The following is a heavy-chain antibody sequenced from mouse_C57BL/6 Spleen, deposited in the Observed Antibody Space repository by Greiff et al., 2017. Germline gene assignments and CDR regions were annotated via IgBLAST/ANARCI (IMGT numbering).Heavy chain of an antibody. Sequence: EVMLVESGGGLVKPGGSLKLSCAASGFTFSSYTMSWVRQTPEKRLEWVATISGGGGNTYYPDSVKGRFTISRDNAKNTLYLQMSSLRSEDTALYYCASPNGSSYWYFDVWGTGTTVTVSS. CDR3: ASPNGSSYWYFDV. V-gene: IGHV5-9*01. CDR1: GFTFSSYT. J-gene: IGHJ1*03. CDR2: ISGGGGNT. D-gene: IGHD1-1*01.